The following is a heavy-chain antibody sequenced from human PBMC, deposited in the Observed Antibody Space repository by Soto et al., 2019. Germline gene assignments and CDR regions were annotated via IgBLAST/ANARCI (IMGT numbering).Heavy chain of an antibody. CDR3: ARDFFGSSSWSAYGMAV. J-gene: IGHJ6*02. CDR2: IYYSGST. CDR1: GGSISSGDYY. Sequence: PSETLSLTCTVSGGSISSGDYYWSWIRQPPGKGLEWIGYIYYSGSTYYNPSLKSRVTISVDTSKNQFSLKLSSVTAADTAVYYCARDFFGSSSWSAYGMAVWGQGTTVTVSS. V-gene: IGHV4-30-4*01. D-gene: IGHD6-13*01.